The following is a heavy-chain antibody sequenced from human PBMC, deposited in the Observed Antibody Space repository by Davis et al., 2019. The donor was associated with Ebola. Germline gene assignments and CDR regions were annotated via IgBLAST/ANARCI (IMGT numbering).Heavy chain of an antibody. V-gene: IGHV3-11*04. CDR3: ARALDGYSYGFDLYYYYYYMDV. CDR2: ISSSGSTI. CDR1: GFTFSDYY. D-gene: IGHD5-18*01. Sequence: PGGSLRLSCAASGFTFSDYYMSWIRQAPGKGLEWVSYISSSGSTIYYADSVKGRFTISRDNAKNSLYLQMNSLRAEDTAVYYCARALDGYSYGFDLYYYYYYMDVWGKGTTVTVSS. J-gene: IGHJ6*03.